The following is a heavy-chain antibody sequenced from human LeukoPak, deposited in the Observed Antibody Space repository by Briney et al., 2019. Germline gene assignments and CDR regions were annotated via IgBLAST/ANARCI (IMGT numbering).Heavy chain of an antibody. D-gene: IGHD2-2*01. CDR3: ARAGSTPWNYYYMDV. CDR2: ISSSSSYI. V-gene: IGHV3-21*01. J-gene: IGHJ6*03. CDR1: GFTFSSYA. Sequence: GGSLRLSCAASGFTFSSYAMSWVRQAPGKGLEWVSSISSSSSYIYYADSVKGRFTISRDNAKNSLYLQMNSLRAEDTAVYYCARAGSTPWNYYYMDVWGKGTTVTVSS.